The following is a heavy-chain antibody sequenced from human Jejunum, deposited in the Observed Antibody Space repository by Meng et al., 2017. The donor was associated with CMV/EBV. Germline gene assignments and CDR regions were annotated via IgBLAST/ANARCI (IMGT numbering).Heavy chain of an antibody. CDR1: GFTFNNFA. CDR2: ISPGGGYT. V-gene: IGHV3-23*01. D-gene: IGHD3-22*01. Sequence: EVQLLESXGGLVQPGGSLRLSCAASGFTFNNFAMSWVRQAPGKGLEWVSTISPGGGYTYYADSVKGRFTISRDNSKNTLFLQMNSLRAEDTAVYYCTPDLSDYDSSSPDYWGQGTLGTVSS. J-gene: IGHJ4*02. CDR3: TPDLSDYDSSSPDY.